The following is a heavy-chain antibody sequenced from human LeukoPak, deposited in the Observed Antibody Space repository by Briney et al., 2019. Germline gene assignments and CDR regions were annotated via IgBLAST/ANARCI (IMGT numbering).Heavy chain of an antibody. J-gene: IGHJ4*02. CDR2: IYYSGST. CDR1: GGSISSGGYY. D-gene: IGHD2-2*01. V-gene: IGHV4-31*02. Sequence: SETLSLTCTVSGGSISSGGYYWSWIRQHPGKGLEWIGYIYYSGSTYYNPSLKSRVTISVDTSKNQFSLKLSSVTAADTAVYYCARIRLGRPGYYFDYWGQGTLVTVSS. CDR3: ARIRLGRPGYYFDY.